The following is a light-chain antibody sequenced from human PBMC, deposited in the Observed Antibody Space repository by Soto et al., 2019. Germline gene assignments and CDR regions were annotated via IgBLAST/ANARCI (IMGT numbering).Light chain of an antibody. Sequence: QSALTQPASVSGSPGQSITISCTGTSSDVGSYNLVSWYQQHPGKAPKLMIYEGSKRPSGVFNRFSGSKSGNTASLTIAGLQAEDEADYYCCSYAGSSTSVVFGGGTKLTVL. CDR1: SSDVGSYNL. CDR2: EGS. V-gene: IGLV2-23*01. CDR3: CSYAGSSTSVV. J-gene: IGLJ2*01.